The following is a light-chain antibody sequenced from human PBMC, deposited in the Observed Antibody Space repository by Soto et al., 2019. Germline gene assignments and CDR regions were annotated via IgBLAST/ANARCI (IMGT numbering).Light chain of an antibody. J-gene: IGKJ5*01. CDR2: GAS. V-gene: IGKV3-20*01. CDR1: QSVRSSY. Sequence: EIVMTQSPATLSVSPGERATLSCRASQSVRSSYLAWYQQKPGQAPRLLIYGASTRATGIPDRFSGSGSGTDFTLTISRLEPEDFAVYYCQQYGSSPITFGQGTRLEIK. CDR3: QQYGSSPIT.